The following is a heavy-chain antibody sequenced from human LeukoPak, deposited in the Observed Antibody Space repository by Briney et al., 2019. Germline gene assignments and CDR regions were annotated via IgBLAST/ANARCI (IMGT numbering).Heavy chain of an antibody. Sequence: PGGSLRLSCAASGFTFSPYWMHWVRQAPGKGLVWVSHINSDGSTTSYADSVKGRFTISRDSAQNTLYPQMNSLRAEDTAVYYCARGTALQDYWGQGTLVTVSS. CDR3: ARGTALQDY. J-gene: IGHJ4*02. D-gene: IGHD2/OR15-2a*01. CDR2: INSDGSTT. CDR1: GFTFSPYW. V-gene: IGHV3-74*01.